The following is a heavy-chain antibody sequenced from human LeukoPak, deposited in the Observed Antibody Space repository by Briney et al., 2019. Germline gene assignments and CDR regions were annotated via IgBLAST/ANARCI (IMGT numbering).Heavy chain of an antibody. J-gene: IGHJ1*01. CDR1: GFTFSSYW. CDR3: ARGYSSTWYVGYFQH. Sequence: PGGSLRPSCAASGFTFSSYWMSWVRQAPGKGLEWVANIKQDGSEKYYVDSVKGRFTISRDNAKDSLYLQMNSLRAEDTAVYYCARGYSSTWYVGYFQHWGQGTLVTVSS. D-gene: IGHD6-13*01. CDR2: IKQDGSEK. V-gene: IGHV3-7*01.